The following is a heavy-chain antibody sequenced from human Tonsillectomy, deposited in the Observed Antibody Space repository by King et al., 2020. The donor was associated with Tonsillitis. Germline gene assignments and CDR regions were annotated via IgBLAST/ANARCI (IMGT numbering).Heavy chain of an antibody. V-gene: IGHV3-23*04. CDR2: ISASGAIT. D-gene: IGHD6-19*01. CDR1: GLTFSSYA. Sequence: VQLVESGGGLVQPGGSLRLSCAASGLTFSSYALSWVRQAPGKGLEWVSTISASGAITYYADSVKGRFTISRDNSKNTLYLQMNSLGAEDTAVYYCAKGGLAVADFDSWGQGTLVTVSS. J-gene: IGHJ4*02. CDR3: AKGGLAVADFDS.